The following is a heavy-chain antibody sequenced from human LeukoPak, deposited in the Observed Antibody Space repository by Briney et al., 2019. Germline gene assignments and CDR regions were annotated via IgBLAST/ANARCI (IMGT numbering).Heavy chain of an antibody. CDR2: IRQDGNEQ. J-gene: IGHJ4*02. D-gene: IGHD6-19*01. CDR3: ARAPYSGGWYLMY. Sequence: QPGGSLRLSCAASGFTFSSYWMSWVRQAPGKGLEWVANIRQDGNEQYYMDSVKGRFTISRDNAKNSLFLQMNGLTAEDTAVYYCARAPYSGGWYLMYWGQGTLVTVSS. CDR1: GFTFSSYW. V-gene: IGHV3-7*01.